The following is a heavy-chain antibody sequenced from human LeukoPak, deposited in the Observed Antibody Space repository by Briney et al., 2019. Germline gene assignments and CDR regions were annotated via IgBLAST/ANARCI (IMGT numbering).Heavy chain of an antibody. D-gene: IGHD3-10*01. CDR1: GYSISTGYY. J-gene: IGHJ5*02. Sequence: SETLSLTCTVSGYSISTGYYWDWIPQPPGKGLEWIGTFYHGGSTYYNPSLKSRVTISVDTSKNQFSLKLSSVTAADTAVYYCARGGYYGSGNDFRFDPWGQGTLVTVSS. CDR3: ARGGYYGSGNDFRFDP. CDR2: FYHGGST. V-gene: IGHV4-38-2*02.